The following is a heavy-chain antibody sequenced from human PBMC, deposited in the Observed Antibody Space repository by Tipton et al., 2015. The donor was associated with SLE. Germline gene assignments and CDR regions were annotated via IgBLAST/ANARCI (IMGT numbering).Heavy chain of an antibody. V-gene: IGHV3-21*01. CDR3: ARARGAVAVYYYYGMDV. CDR1: GFTFSSYS. J-gene: IGHJ6*02. Sequence: GSLRLSCAASGFTFSSYSMNWVRQAPGKGLEWVSSISSSSSYIYYADSVKGRFTISRDNAKNSLYLQMNSLRAEDTAVYYCARARGAVAVYYYYGMDVWGQGTTVTVSS. CDR2: ISSSSSYI. D-gene: IGHD6-19*01.